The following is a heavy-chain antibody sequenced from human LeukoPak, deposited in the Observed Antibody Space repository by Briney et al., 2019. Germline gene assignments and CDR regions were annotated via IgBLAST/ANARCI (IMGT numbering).Heavy chain of an antibody. CDR1: GLTGSHNY. Sequence: GGSLRLSCAASGLTGSHNYVSWVRQAPGKGLEWVSAIHTSGDTCYADSVKGRFTLSRDNSRNTLDLQMNSLGPEDTAVYYCAKEYDSGGYGAYFDHWGRGTLVTVSS. CDR3: AKEYDSGGYGAYFDH. D-gene: IGHD3-10*01. J-gene: IGHJ4*02. V-gene: IGHV3-66*03. CDR2: IHTSGDT.